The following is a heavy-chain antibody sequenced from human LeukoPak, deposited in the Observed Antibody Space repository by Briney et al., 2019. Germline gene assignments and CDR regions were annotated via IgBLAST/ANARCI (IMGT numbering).Heavy chain of an antibody. V-gene: IGHV1-46*01. Sequence: GASVKVSCKASGYTFTSNYIHWVRQAPGQGLKWMGMIYPRDGSTSYAQKFQGRVTVTRDTSTSTVHMELSGLRSEDTAVYYCARAPRNWGFDYWGQGTLVTVSS. J-gene: IGHJ4*02. D-gene: IGHD7-27*01. CDR2: IYPRDGST. CDR3: ARAPRNWGFDY. CDR1: GYTFTSNY.